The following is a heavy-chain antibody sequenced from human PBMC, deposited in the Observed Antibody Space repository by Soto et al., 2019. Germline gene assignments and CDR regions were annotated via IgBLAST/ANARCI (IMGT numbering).Heavy chain of an antibody. CDR1: GGTFSNYA. Sequence: QVQLVQSGAEVKKPGSSVKVSCKVSGGTFSNYAVDWVRLAPGHGLEWMGGIVPIFGTTYYTQKFQGRATIIADDSTTTAYLEMSSLRSEDTARYYCARVEAVAGLYNSHGLDVWGQGTAVTVSS. CDR2: IVPIFGTT. J-gene: IGHJ6*02. D-gene: IGHD6-19*01. V-gene: IGHV1-69*12. CDR3: ARVEAVAGLYNSHGLDV.